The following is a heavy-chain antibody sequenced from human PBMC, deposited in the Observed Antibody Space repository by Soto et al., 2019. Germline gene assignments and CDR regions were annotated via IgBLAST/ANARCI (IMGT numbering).Heavy chain of an antibody. J-gene: IGHJ4*02. CDR1: GFTFSDYY. CDR2: ITSSGRTI. D-gene: IGHD4-17*01. V-gene: IGHV3-11*01. CDR3: ARRTRDGDFGYGY. Sequence: QVQLVESGGGLVKPGGSLRLSCAASGFTFSDYYMSWIRQAPGKGLEWVSYITSSGRTIYYADSVKGRFTIARDNAKNSLYRQMNSLRAEDTAVYYGARRTRDGDFGYGYWGQGTLVTVSS.